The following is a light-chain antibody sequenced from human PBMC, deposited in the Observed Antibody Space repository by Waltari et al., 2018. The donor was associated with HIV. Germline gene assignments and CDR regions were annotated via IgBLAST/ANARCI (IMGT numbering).Light chain of an antibody. CDR3: CSYSSSGTVL. Sequence: HSVLTQPASMSGSIGQSITIHCLGRRTHLGGLIYVYWYHQRPAKAPRLVIYDVSNRPSGVSGRFSGSKSGSAASLTISGLQPEDEADYYCCSYSSSGTVLFGGGTRLTVL. V-gene: IGLV2-14*03. CDR2: DVS. CDR1: RTHLGGLIY. J-gene: IGLJ2*01.